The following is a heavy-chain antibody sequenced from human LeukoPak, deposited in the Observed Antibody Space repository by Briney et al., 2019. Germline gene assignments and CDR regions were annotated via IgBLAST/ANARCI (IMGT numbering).Heavy chain of an antibody. CDR2: INSNTGGT. CDR3: AREGLVCSSTICHYFDS. V-gene: IGHV1-2*02. Sequence: GASVKVSFKASGYTFTAYYLHWVRQALGQGLEYIGWINSNTGGTNSAQKFQGRLTMTRDTAISTAYMELSSLRSDDTAVYYCAREGLVCSSTICHYFDSWGQGALVIISS. D-gene: IGHD2-2*01. J-gene: IGHJ4*02. CDR1: GYTFTAYY.